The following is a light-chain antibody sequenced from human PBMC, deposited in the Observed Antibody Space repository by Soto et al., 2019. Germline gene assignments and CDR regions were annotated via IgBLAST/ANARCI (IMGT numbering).Light chain of an antibody. J-gene: IGKJ2*01. CDR3: QQSLGIPYT. V-gene: IGKV1-39*01. CDR1: QSITGY. CDR2: AAS. Sequence: DIQMTQSPSSLSASVGDRVTITCRASQSITGYLNWYQQKPGKAPKLLIYAASSFQSGVPSRFSGSGSGTDFTLTISRLQRDDFATYFCQQSLGIPYTFGQGTRLETK.